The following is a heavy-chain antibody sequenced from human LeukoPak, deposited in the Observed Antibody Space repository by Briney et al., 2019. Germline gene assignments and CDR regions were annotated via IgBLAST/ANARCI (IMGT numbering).Heavy chain of an antibody. J-gene: IGHJ4*02. V-gene: IGHV3-30*04. CDR2: ISYDGKHL. D-gene: IGHD4-17*01. CDR1: GFTFTTYA. Sequence: GGSLRLSCAASGFTFTTYALHWVRQAPGKGLQWVAAISYDGKHLWYADSVEGRFTISRDNSKSTLYLQMNSLRAEDTAVYYCAKDRTPTTVTTGTFDYWGQGTLVTVSS. CDR3: AKDRTPTTVTTGTFDY.